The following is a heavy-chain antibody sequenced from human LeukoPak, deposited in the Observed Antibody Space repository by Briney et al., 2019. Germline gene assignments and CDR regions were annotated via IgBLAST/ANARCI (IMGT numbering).Heavy chain of an antibody. CDR2: IYTSGST. D-gene: IGHD5-12*01. Sequence: SETLSLTCTVSGGSISSGGYYWSWIRQPAGKGLEWIGRIYTSGSTNYNPSLKSRVTISVDTSKNQFSLKLSSVTAADTAVYYCARDKMDITPTTTYMDVWGKGTTVTVSS. V-gene: IGHV4-61*02. J-gene: IGHJ6*03. CDR3: ARDKMDITPTTTYMDV. CDR1: GGSISSGGYY.